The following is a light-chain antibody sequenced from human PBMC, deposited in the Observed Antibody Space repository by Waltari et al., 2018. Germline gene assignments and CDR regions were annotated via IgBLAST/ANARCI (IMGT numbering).Light chain of an antibody. CDR1: QSLSTN. CDR3: QQYHNWPYT. Sequence: EILMTQSPATLSVSPGERATLSCRASQSLSTNLAWYQQHPGQAPRLLIYGASTRATGVPARFSGSRSGTEFTLIISSLQSEDFALYNCQQYHNWPYTFGQGTKLEIK. CDR2: GAS. J-gene: IGKJ2*01. V-gene: IGKV3-15*01.